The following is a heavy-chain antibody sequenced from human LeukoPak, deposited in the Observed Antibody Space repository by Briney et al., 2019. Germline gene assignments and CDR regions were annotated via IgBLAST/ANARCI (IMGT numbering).Heavy chain of an antibody. V-gene: IGHV1-18*01. D-gene: IGHD3-10*01. CDR2: ISVYNDNT. J-gene: IGHJ4*02. CDR3: ARETPYGSGSYPFDY. CDR1: GYIFSSYD. Sequence: EASVKVSCKASGYIFSSYDITWVRQAPGQGLEWVGWISVYNDNTSYTQTLQGRVTMTTDTSTSTAYMELRSLRSDDTAVYYCARETPYGSGSYPFDYWGQGILVIVSS.